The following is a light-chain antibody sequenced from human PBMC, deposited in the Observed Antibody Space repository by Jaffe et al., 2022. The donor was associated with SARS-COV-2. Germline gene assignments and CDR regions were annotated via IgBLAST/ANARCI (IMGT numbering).Light chain of an antibody. CDR3: QQYFTSPLS. V-gene: IGKV4-1*01. CDR1: QSVLYSSNNKNY. Sequence: DIVMTQSPDSLAVSLGERATINCKSSQSVLYSSNNKNYLAWYQQKPGQPPKLLFYWASTRESGVPDRFSGSGSGTDFTLIISSLQAEDVAVYYCQQYFTSPLSFGGGTKVEI. J-gene: IGKJ4*01. CDR2: WAS.